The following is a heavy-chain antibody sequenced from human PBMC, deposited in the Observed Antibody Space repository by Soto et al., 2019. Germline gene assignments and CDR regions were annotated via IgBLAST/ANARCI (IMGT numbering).Heavy chain of an antibody. J-gene: IGHJ4*02. V-gene: IGHV6-1*01. CDR2: TYYRSKWYN. Sequence: QSQTLSLTCAISGDSVSSNSAAWNWIRQSPSRGLEWLGRTYYRSKWYNDYAVSVKSRITINPDTSKNQFSLQLNSVTPEDTAVYYCAREVEVAAAGPHFDYWGQGTLVTVSS. CDR3: AREVEVAAAGPHFDY. D-gene: IGHD6-13*01. CDR1: GDSVSSNSAA.